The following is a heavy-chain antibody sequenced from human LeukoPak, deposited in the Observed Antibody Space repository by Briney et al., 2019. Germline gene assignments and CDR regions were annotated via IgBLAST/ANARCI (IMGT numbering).Heavy chain of an antibody. V-gene: IGHV3-53*01. CDR2: IYNTGAT. Sequence: PGGSLRLSCAASGFTVSDNYMTWVRRAPGKGLEWVSSIYNTGATHYADSVRGRFTISRDNSKNMLYLQMNSLRAEDTAVYYCVKLSSGSGSKFGFDSWGQGTLVTVSS. D-gene: IGHD6-19*01. J-gene: IGHJ4*02. CDR1: GFTVSDNY. CDR3: VKLSSGSGSKFGFDS.